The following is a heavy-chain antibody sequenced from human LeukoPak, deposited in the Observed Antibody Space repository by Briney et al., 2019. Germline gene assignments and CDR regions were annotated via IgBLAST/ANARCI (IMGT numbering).Heavy chain of an antibody. J-gene: IGHJ4*02. CDR3: AIWFGESFDY. CDR1: GYTFTSYA. CDR2: INAGNGNT. V-gene: IGHV1-3*01. D-gene: IGHD3-10*01. Sequence: ASVNVSCKASGYTFTSYAMHWVRQAPGQRLEWMGWINAGNGNTKYSQKFQGRVTITRDTSATTAYLELSSLRSEDTAVYYCAIWFGESFDYWGQETLVTVSS.